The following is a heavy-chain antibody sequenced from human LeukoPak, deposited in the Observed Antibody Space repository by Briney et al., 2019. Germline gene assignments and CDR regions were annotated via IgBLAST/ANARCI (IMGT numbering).Heavy chain of an antibody. V-gene: IGHV3-30-3*01. CDR3: ASSIAAAGLGFDY. CDR1: GFTFSSYA. J-gene: IGHJ4*02. Sequence: SGGSLRLSCAASGFTFSSYAMHWVRQAPGKGLEWVAVISYDGSNKYYADSVKGRFTISRDNSKNTLYLQMNSLRAEDTAVYYCASSIAAAGLGFDYWGQGTLVTVSS. CDR2: ISYDGSNK. D-gene: IGHD6-13*01.